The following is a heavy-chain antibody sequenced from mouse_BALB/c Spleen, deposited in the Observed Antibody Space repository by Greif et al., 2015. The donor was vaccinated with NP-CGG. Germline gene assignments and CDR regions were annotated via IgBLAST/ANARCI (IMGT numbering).Heavy chain of an antibody. Sequence: QVQLQQSGAELMKPGASVKISCKATGYTFSSYWIEWVKQRPGHGLEWIGEILPGSGSTNYNEKFKGKATFTADTSSNTAYMQPSSLTSEDSAVYYCARSDYRYDVDYWGQGTTLTVSS. V-gene: IGHV1-9*01. J-gene: IGHJ2*01. CDR2: ILPGSGST. CDR3: ARSDYRYDVDY. D-gene: IGHD2-14*01. CDR1: GYTFSSYW.